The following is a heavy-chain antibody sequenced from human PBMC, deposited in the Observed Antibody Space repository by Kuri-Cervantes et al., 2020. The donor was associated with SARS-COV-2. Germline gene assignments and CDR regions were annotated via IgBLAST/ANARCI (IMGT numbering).Heavy chain of an antibody. V-gene: IGHV1-18*01. CDR2: ISAYNGNT. CDR3: ARDIRSAGYSSYYYYGMDV. Sequence: ASVKVSCKASGYTFTSYGISWVRQAPGQGLEWMGWISAYNGNTNYAQKLQGRVTMTTDTSTSTAYMELRSLRSDDTAAYYCARDIRSAGYSSYYYYGMDVWGQGTTVTVSS. J-gene: IGHJ6*02. CDR1: GYTFTSYG. D-gene: IGHD3-9*01.